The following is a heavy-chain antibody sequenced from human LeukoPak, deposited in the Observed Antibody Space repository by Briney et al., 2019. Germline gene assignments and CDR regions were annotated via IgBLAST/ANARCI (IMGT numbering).Heavy chain of an antibody. J-gene: IGHJ3*02. CDR1: GGSSSSSSYY. V-gene: IGHV4-39*07. CDR2: IYYSGST. CDR3: ARDLRTYGDYVGGAFDI. D-gene: IGHD4-17*01. Sequence: SETLSLTCTVSGGSSSSSSYYWGWIRQPPGKGLEWIGKIYYSGSTNYNPSLKSRVTIAVDKSKNQFSLKVNSVTAADTAVYSCARDLRTYGDYVGGAFDIWGQGTMVTVSS.